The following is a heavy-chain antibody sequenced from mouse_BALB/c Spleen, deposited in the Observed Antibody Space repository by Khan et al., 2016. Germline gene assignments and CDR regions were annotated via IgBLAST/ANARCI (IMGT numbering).Heavy chain of an antibody. V-gene: IGHV3-2*02. J-gene: IGHJ3*01. CDR2: ISYSGST. CDR1: GYSITSDYA. D-gene: IGHD4-1*01. Sequence: EVQLQESGPGLVKPSQSLSLTCTVTGYSITSDYAWNWIRQFPGNKLEWMGYISYSGSTSYNPSLKSRTSITRDTSKNQFFLQLNSVTTEDTATYYCASNWDEVDYWGQGTLVTVSA. CDR3: ASNWDEVDY.